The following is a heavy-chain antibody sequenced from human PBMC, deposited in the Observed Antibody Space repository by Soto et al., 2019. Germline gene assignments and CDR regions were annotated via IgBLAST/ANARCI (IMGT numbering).Heavy chain of an antibody. V-gene: IGHV4-59*08. Sequence: SETLSLTCTVSGGSISSYYWSWIRQPPGKGLEWIGYIYYSGSTNYNPSLKSRVTISVDTSKNQFSLKLSSVTAADTAVYYCARGVPAATYYYMDVWGKGTTVTVSS. CDR2: IYYSGST. J-gene: IGHJ6*03. CDR3: ARGVPAATYYYMDV. CDR1: GGSISSYY. D-gene: IGHD2-2*01.